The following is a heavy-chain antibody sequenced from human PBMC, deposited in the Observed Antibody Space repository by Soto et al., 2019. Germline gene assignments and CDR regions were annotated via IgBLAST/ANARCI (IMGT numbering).Heavy chain of an antibody. D-gene: IGHD2-2*01. Sequence: QVQLVESGGCVVQPGKSLRLSCAASGFTASRYGMHWVRQAPGTGLEWVATLSYDGRTNYYADSVKGRFTISRDNSKNTIYLEMDSLRHEYTAVYYCARELECSSTTCQNYYKYGRSVWGQGVTDTVSS. CDR2: LSYDGRTN. V-gene: IGHV3-30*05. CDR3: ARELECSSTTCQNYYKYGRSV. CDR1: GFTASRYG. J-gene: IGHJ6*02.